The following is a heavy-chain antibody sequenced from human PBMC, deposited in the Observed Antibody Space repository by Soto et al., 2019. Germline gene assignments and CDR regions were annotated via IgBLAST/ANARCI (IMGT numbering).Heavy chain of an antibody. D-gene: IGHD3-3*01. J-gene: IGHJ4*02. Sequence: QVQLVQSGAEVKKPGASVTVSCTASGYTFTTFGISWVRQAPGQGLEWMGWISPYNGNTNYAQKLQGRVTMTTDTSPRTAYLEMRSLRYDDTAVYYCAREGYYDFRSGYPLDYWGQGTLVTVSS. CDR3: AREGYYDFRSGYPLDY. V-gene: IGHV1-18*01. CDR2: ISPYNGNT. CDR1: GYTFTTFG.